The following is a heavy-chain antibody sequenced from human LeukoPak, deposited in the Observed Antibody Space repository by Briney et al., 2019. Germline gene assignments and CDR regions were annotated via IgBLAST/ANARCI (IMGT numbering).Heavy chain of an antibody. CDR2: IYTGGNT. CDR3: AKVRHPYGPPDQYFDH. J-gene: IGHJ4*02. V-gene: IGHV3-53*01. CDR1: GFTVDSNY. Sequence: PGGSLRLSCAASGFTVDSNYLSWVRQAPGKGLEWVSTIYTGGNTYYADSVRGRFTISRDNSKNTLNLQMNSLRAEDTAVYYCAKVRHPYGPPDQYFDHWGQGTLVTVSS. D-gene: IGHD3-10*01.